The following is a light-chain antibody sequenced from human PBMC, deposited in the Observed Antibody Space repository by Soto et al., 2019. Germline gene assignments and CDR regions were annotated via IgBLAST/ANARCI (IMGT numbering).Light chain of an antibody. CDR2: DVS. Sequence: QSALAQPASVSGSRGQSITISCTGTSSDVGRYNYVSWFQQHPGKVPKLIIYDVSNRPSGVSDRFSGSKSGNTASLTISGLHPEVEADYYCSSFTSSCTFVFGSGTKVTVL. J-gene: IGLJ1*01. V-gene: IGLV2-14*03. CDR3: SSFTSSCTFV. CDR1: SSDVGRYNY.